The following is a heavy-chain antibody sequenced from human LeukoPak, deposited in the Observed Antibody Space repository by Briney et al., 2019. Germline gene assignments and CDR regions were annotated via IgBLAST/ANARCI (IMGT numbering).Heavy chain of an antibody. D-gene: IGHD2-8*01. V-gene: IGHV3-23*01. CDR2: ITGSRGGT. CDR3: AKVGVNGGGAFNI. CDR1: GLTFSSYA. J-gene: IGHJ3*02. Sequence: PGGSLRLSGAASGLTFSSYAMSWVRQAPGKGLEWVSAITGSRGGTYYADSVKGRFTISRDNSKNTLSLQINSLRADDTAIYYCAKVGVNGGGAFNIWGQGTMVTVSS.